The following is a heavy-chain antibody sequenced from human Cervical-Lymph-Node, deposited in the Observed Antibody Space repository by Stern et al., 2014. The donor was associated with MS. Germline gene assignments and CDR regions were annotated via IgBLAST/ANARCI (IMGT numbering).Heavy chain of an antibody. CDR2: ISASDGST. CDR1: GFTFRNYA. Sequence: EMQLVESGGGLVQPGGSLRLSCAASGFTFRNYAMSWVRQAPGKGLEWVSVISASDGSTHYADSVKGRVTLSTDNSKNTLYLQMKSLRAEDTAVYHCAKSLEYYAGLVTPYYYYSMDVWGQGTTVTVSS. J-gene: IGHJ6*02. D-gene: IGHD2/OR15-2a*01. V-gene: IGHV3-23*04. CDR3: AKSLEYYAGLVTPYYYYSMDV.